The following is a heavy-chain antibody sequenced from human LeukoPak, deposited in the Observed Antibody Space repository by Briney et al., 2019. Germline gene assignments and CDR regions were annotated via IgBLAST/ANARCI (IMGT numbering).Heavy chain of an antibody. CDR3: ARRRMTTVTTDAFDI. CDR1: GYTFTSYG. Sequence: ASVKVSCKVSGYTFTSYGISWVRQAPGQGLEWMGWISAYNGNTNYAQKLQGRVTMTTDTSTSTAYMELRSLRSDDTAVYYCARRRMTTVTTDAFDIWGQGTMVTVSS. D-gene: IGHD4-17*01. CDR2: ISAYNGNT. V-gene: IGHV1-18*01. J-gene: IGHJ3*02.